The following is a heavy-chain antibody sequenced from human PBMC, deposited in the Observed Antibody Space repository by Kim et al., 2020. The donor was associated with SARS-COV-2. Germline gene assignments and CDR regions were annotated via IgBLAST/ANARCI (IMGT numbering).Heavy chain of an antibody. CDR3: ARNEQQLGSAFDI. CDR2: IYYSGST. V-gene: IGHV4-59*01. Sequence: SETLSLTCTVSGGSISSYYWSWIRQPPGKGLEWIGYIYYSGSTNYNPSLKSRVTISVDTSKNQFSLKLSSVTAADTAVYYCARNEQQLGSAFDIWGQGTMVTVSS. D-gene: IGHD6-13*01. CDR1: GGSISSYY. J-gene: IGHJ3*02.